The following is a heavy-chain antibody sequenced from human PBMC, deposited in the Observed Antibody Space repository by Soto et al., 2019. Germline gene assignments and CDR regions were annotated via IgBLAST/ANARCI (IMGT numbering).Heavy chain of an antibody. CDR2: VTGSGGST. V-gene: IGHV3-23*01. Sequence: GGSLRLSCAASGFTFSSYAMNWVRQAPGKGLEWVSVVTGSGGSTFYPDSVKGRFTISRDNSKNTLYLQMNSLRAEDTAVYYCAKDIRPDYYYYMDVWGKGTTVTVSS. CDR3: AKDIRPDYYYYMDV. J-gene: IGHJ6*03. CDR1: GFTFSSYA.